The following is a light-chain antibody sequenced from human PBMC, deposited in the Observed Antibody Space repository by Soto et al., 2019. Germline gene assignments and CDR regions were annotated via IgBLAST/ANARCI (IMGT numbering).Light chain of an antibody. CDR1: QSFSSSY. CDR3: QQYGSSPWT. CDR2: GAS. V-gene: IGKV3-20*01. Sequence: EIVLTQSPGTLSLSPGERATLSCRASQSFSSSYLAWYQQKPGQAPRLLIYGASSRATGIPDRFSGSGSGTHFTLTISRLEPEDFAVYYCQQYGSSPWTFGQGTKVEIK. J-gene: IGKJ1*01.